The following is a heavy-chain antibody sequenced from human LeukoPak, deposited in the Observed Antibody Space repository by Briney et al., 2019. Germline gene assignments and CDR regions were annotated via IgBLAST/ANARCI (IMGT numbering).Heavy chain of an antibody. CDR3: ARDLGEYSGYVTAWFDP. CDR1: GYTFTGHY. D-gene: IGHD5-12*01. Sequence: ASVKVSCKASGYTFTGHYMHWVRQAPGLGLEWMGWINPNSGDTYYVQKFQGRVTMTRDTSISTAYMELSRLRSDDTAVYYCARDLGEYSGYVTAWFDPWGQGTLVTVSS. V-gene: IGHV1-2*02. J-gene: IGHJ5*02. CDR2: INPNSGDT.